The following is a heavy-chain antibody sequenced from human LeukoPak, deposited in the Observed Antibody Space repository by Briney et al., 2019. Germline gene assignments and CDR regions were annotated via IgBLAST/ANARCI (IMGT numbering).Heavy chain of an antibody. Sequence: PGGSLRLSCAASGFTFSSYWMSWVRQAPGKGLEWVANIKQDGSEKYYVDSVKGRFTLSRDNAKNSLYLQMNSLRAEDTAVYYCAREADTAMVKGTYYFDYWGQGTLVTVSS. CDR1: GFTFSSYW. J-gene: IGHJ4*02. V-gene: IGHV3-7*03. D-gene: IGHD5-18*01. CDR2: IKQDGSEK. CDR3: AREADTAMVKGTYYFDY.